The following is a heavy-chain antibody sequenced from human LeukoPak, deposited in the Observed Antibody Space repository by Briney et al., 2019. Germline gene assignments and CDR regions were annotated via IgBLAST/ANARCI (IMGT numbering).Heavy chain of an antibody. J-gene: IGHJ6*03. D-gene: IGHD5-24*01. Sequence: GGSLRPSCAASGFTFSSYAMSWVRQAPGKGLEWVSAISGSGGSTYYADSVKGRFTISRDNSKNTLYLQMNSLRAEDTAVYYCAKAPMATPGGDYYYYMDVWGKGTTVTVSS. V-gene: IGHV3-23*01. CDR1: GFTFSSYA. CDR3: AKAPMATPGGDYYYYMDV. CDR2: ISGSGGST.